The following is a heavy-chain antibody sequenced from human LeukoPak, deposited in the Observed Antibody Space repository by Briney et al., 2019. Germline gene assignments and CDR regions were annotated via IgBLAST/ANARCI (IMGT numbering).Heavy chain of an antibody. CDR3: AKEYGDGGYDY. Sequence: GGSLRLSCSASGFTFSTYSMSWVRQAPGKGLEWVSAISGSGGGTYYADSVKGRFTISRDNSKNTLYLQMNSLRAEDTAVYYCAKEYGDGGYDYWGQGTLVTVSS. V-gene: IGHV3-23*01. CDR1: GFTFSTYS. CDR2: ISGSGGGT. J-gene: IGHJ4*02. D-gene: IGHD7-27*01.